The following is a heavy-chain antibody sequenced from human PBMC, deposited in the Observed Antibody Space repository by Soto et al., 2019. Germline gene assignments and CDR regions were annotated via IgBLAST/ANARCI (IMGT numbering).Heavy chain of an antibody. Sequence: QVQLVQSGPEVKKPGASVKVSCKASGYTFTSYGVSWVRLAPGQGLEWMGWISGYNGQTNYAQKFRGRVTFTADTSTNTAYMELWSLTSDYTAMYYCARDQRKELWVEGLTAMDVWGQGTTVTVSS. J-gene: IGHJ6*01. V-gene: IGHV1-18*01. CDR1: GYTFTSYG. D-gene: IGHD3-16*01. CDR2: ISGYNGQT. CDR3: ARDQRKELWVEGLTAMDV.